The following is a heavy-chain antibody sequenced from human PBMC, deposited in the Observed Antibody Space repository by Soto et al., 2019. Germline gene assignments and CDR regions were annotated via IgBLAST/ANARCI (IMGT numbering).Heavy chain of an antibody. J-gene: IGHJ4*02. CDR2: IRHDGSNK. D-gene: IGHD5-18*01. V-gene: IGHV3-33*01. CDR3: VRHKGEYSWPDY. CDR1: GFVFSNCG. Sequence: QVQLVESGGGVVQPGRPLTLSCAASGFVFSNCGMHWVRQAPGKGLEWVSSIRHDGSNKYYADSVKGRFTISRDNSKNTLYLQVNSLRDEDTAVYYCVRHKGEYSWPDYWGQGPLVTVSS.